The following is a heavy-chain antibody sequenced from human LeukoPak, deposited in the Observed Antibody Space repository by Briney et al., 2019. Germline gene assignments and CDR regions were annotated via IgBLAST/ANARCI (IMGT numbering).Heavy chain of an antibody. V-gene: IGHV4-59*08. J-gene: IGHJ4*02. Sequence: ASETLSLTCTVSGGSISSYYWSWIRQPPGKGLEWIGYIYHSGSTNSNPSLKNRITISVDTSKNQFSLNLSSVTAADTAVYYCARTYGSGSYYDFWGQGTLVTVSS. CDR1: GGSISSYY. D-gene: IGHD3-10*01. CDR3: ARTYGSGSYYDF. CDR2: IYHSGST.